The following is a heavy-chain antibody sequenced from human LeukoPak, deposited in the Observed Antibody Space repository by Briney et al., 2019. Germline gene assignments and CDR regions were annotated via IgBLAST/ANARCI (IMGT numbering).Heavy chain of an antibody. CDR3: ARIKDDY. J-gene: IGHJ4*01. CDR1: GYTLNDSY. CDR2: INPNSGVT. V-gene: IGHV1-2*02. Sequence: SVTVPYMHSGYTLNDSYKLLVRLAPGQGLEWMGWINPNSGVTNYAQKFQGRVTMTRDTSISTAYMELSRLISDDTAVYYCARIKDDYWGHGTLVTVSS.